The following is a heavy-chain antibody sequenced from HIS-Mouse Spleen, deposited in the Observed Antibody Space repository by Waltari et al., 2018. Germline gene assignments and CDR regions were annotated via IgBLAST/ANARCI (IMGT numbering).Heavy chain of an antibody. V-gene: IGHV3-23*01. CDR1: GFTFSSYA. J-gene: IGHJ4*02. Sequence: EVQLLESGGGLVQPGGSLRLSCAASGFTFSSYAMSWVRQAPGKGLEWGSDISGSGGRTYYADSVKGRLTISRDNSKNTLYLQMNSLRAEDTAVYYCAKDRWELLLHSLFDYWGQGTLVTVSS. D-gene: IGHD1-26*01. CDR3: AKDRWELLLHSLFDY. CDR2: ISGSGGRT.